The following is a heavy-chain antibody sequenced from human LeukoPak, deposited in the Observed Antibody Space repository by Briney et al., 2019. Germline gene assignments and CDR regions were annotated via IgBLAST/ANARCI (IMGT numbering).Heavy chain of an antibody. Sequence: SETLSLTCTVSGGSISSYYWSWIRQSPGKGLEWIGYIYYSGSTNYNPSLKSRVTISVDTSKNQFSLKLSSVTAADTAVYYCAREAYSYGVRDAFDIWGQGTMVTVSS. V-gene: IGHV4-59*12. CDR2: IYYSGST. J-gene: IGHJ3*02. D-gene: IGHD5-18*01. CDR3: AREAYSYGVRDAFDI. CDR1: GGSISSYY.